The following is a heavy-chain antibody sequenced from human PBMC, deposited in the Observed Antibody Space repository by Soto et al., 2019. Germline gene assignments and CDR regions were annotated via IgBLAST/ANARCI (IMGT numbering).Heavy chain of an antibody. J-gene: IGHJ1*01. V-gene: IGHV4-34*01. CDR1: GGPFNNYY. CDR3: ARRRPGSSSYSSFRH. CDR2: INHSGST. Sequence: SETLSLTCAVSGGPFNNYYWSWIRQPPGKRLEWIGEINHSGSTNYNPSLKSRVTISVDTSKNQFSLRLDSVTAADTAVYYCARRRPGSSSYSSFRHWGQGTLVTIFS. D-gene: IGHD2-2*01.